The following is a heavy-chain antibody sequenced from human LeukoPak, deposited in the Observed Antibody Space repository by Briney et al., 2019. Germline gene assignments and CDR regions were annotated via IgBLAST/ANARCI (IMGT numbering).Heavy chain of an antibody. V-gene: IGHV3-30*18. CDR3: AKDQGY. Sequence: GGSLRLSCAASGFTFSSYGMHWVRQAPGKGLEWVAVISYDGSNKHYADSVKGRFTISRDNSKNTLYLQMNSLRAEDTAVYYCAKDQGYWGQGTLVTVSS. CDR1: GFTFSSYG. CDR2: ISYDGSNK. J-gene: IGHJ4*02.